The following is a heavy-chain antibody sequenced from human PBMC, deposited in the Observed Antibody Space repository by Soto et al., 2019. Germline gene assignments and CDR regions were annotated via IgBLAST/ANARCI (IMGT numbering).Heavy chain of an antibody. Sequence: PSETLSLTCTVSGGSISSSSYYCGWIRQPPGKGLEWIGSIYYSGSTYYNPSLKSRVTISVDTSKNQFSLKLNSVTPDDTAVYYCVSLIGNSWLDSWGQGTLVTVSS. D-gene: IGHD3-16*02. V-gene: IGHV4-39*01. CDR2: IYYSGST. CDR3: VSLIGNSWLDS. J-gene: IGHJ5*01. CDR1: GGSISSSSYY.